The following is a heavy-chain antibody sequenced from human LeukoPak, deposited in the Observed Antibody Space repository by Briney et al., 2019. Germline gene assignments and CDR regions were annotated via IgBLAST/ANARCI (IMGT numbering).Heavy chain of an antibody. V-gene: IGHV4-59*08. CDR1: AGSIRAYY. CDR2: TSDSGSS. CDR3: ARIVRQDGGYLDL. J-gene: IGHJ2*01. Sequence: SETLSLTCTVSAGSIRAYYWTWIRQPPGKGLEWIGYTSDSGSSNYPSPLKRRVSMSVATSKRQFSLTLTSVTAADTAVYYCARIVRQDGGYLDLWGRGSLVTVSS. D-gene: IGHD3-16*02.